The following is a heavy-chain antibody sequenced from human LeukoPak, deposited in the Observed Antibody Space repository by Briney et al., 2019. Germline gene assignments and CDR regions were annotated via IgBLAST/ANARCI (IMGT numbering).Heavy chain of an antibody. D-gene: IGHD6-19*01. CDR2: INPSGGST. V-gene: IGHV1-46*01. CDR3: ARDPHSSGWPYYYFGN. J-gene: IGHJ4*02. Sequence: GASVKVSCKASGYTFTSYYIHWVRQAPGQGPEWMGIINPSGGSTSYEQKFQGRVTMTSDTSTSTVYMEMSSLRSEDTAVYFCARDPHSSGWPYYYFGNWGQGTLVIVSS. CDR1: GYTFTSYY.